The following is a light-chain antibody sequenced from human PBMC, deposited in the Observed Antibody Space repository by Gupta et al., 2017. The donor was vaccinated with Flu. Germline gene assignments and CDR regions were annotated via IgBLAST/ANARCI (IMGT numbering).Light chain of an antibody. CDR1: QSVSNQ. J-gene: IGKJ2*01. Sequence: EIVLTQSPVTLSLSPGDSAILSCRASQSVSNQLAWYQQRPGQPPRLHLYDASRRAAGIPARFSGSGSGTDFTLTITTLEPEDFAVYYCQQRSGLPMYTFGQGTKLEIK. CDR2: DAS. V-gene: IGKV3-11*01. CDR3: QQRSGLPMYT.